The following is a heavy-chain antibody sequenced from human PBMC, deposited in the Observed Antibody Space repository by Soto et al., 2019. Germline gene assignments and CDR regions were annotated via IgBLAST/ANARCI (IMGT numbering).Heavy chain of an antibody. D-gene: IGHD5-12*01. CDR3: ATTGGYGTPGDY. Sequence: QVHLQESGPGLVKPSQTLSLNCTVSGGSVSSGDYYWTWIRQHPGKGLEWIGYISYTGSTYYNPSLESGVSISVDTSRTHFSLRLNSVTAADTAVYYCATTGGYGTPGDYWGQGTLVTVSS. CDR1: GGSVSSGDYY. CDR2: ISYTGST. J-gene: IGHJ4*02. V-gene: IGHV4-31*03.